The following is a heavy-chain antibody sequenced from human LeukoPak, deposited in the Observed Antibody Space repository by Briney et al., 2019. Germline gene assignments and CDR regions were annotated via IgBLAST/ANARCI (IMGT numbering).Heavy chain of an antibody. D-gene: IGHD2-2*01. J-gene: IGHJ5*02. CDR3: AKAQRYCSSTSCHEGWFDP. Sequence: GGSLRLSCAASGFTFSSYGMHWVRQAPGKGLEWVAVISYDGSNKYYADSVKGRFTISRDNSKNTLYLQMNSLRAEDTAVYYCAKAQRYCSSTSCHEGWFDPWGQGTLVTVSS. CDR2: ISYDGSNK. V-gene: IGHV3-30*18. CDR1: GFTFSSYG.